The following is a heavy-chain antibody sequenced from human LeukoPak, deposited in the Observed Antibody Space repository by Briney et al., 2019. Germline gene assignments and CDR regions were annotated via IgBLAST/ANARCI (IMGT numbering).Heavy chain of an antibody. CDR3: TRAKGFGVVLYYFDY. CDR2: IRSKAYGGTT. V-gene: IGHV3-49*04. D-gene: IGHD3-3*01. J-gene: IGHJ4*02. Sequence: PGGSLRLSCTASGFTFGDYAMSWVRQAPGKGLEWVGFIRSKAYGGTTEYAASVKGRFTISRDDSKSIAYLQMNSLKTEDTAVYYCTRAKGFGVVLYYFDYWGQGTLVTVSS. CDR1: GFTFGDYA.